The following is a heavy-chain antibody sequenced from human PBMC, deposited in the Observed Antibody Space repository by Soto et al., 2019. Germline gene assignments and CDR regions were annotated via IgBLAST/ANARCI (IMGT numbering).Heavy chain of an antibody. D-gene: IGHD1-26*01. Sequence: PSETLSLTCTVSGGFISSYYWSWIRQPPGKGLEWIGYIYYSGSTNYNPSLKSRVTISVDTSKDQFSLKLSSVTAADTAVYYCARSLNILGATHFDYIDDWGPGTLVNVSS. CDR3: ARSLNILGATHFDYIDD. J-gene: IGHJ4*02. V-gene: IGHV4-59*01. CDR2: IYYSGST. CDR1: GGFISSYY.